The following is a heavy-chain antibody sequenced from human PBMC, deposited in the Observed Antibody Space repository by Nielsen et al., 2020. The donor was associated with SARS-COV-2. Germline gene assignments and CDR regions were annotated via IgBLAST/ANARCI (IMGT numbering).Heavy chain of an antibody. V-gene: IGHV4-59*01. CDR2: IHYTGIT. CDR3: ASPAGGSDWADFDV. J-gene: IGHJ4*02. CDR1: GGPISTYF. D-gene: IGHD6-19*01. Sequence: SETLSLTCTVSGGPISTYFWSWIRQPPGKGLEWIGYIHYTGITSYNPSLKSRVSISVDTSNNQFSLKLRSVATADTAFYYCASPAGGSDWADFDVWGQGTLVTVSS.